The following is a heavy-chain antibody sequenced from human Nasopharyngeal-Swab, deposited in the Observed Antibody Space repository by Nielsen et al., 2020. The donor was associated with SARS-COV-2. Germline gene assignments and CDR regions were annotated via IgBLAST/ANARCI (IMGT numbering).Heavy chain of an antibody. CDR3: ARLEDYRGY. D-gene: IGHD4-11*01. CDR1: GFTFSSYS. J-gene: IGHJ4*02. V-gene: IGHV3-23*01. CDR2: ISVSGDRT. Sequence: GGSLRLSCASSGFTFSSYSMNWVRQAPGKGLEWVSVISVSGDRTYYADSVKGRFIISRDNSKNTLYLQMNSLRAEDTAVYYCARLEDYRGYWGQGTLVTVSS.